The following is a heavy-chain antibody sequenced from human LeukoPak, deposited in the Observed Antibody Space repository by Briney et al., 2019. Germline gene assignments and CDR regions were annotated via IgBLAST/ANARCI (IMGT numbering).Heavy chain of an antibody. Sequence: GGSLRLSCAVSGFTMKNFGMHWVRQAPGKGLEWVAVIWYDGSQRHYIDSVKGRFTISRENSMNTLSLEMNGLRGEDTAVYYCGGGPGYWGQGTLVTVSS. CDR3: GGGPGY. CDR1: GFTMKNFG. V-gene: IGHV3-33*03. J-gene: IGHJ4*02. D-gene: IGHD2-15*01. CDR2: IWYDGSQR.